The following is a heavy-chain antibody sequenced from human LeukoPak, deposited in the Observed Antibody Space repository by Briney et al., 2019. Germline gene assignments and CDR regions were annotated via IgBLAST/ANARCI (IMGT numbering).Heavy chain of an antibody. Sequence: GGSLRLSCAASGFTFSSYSMNWVRQAPGKGLEWVSSISSSSSYIYYADSVKGRFTISRDNAKNSLYLQMNSLRAEDTAVYYCAKDIVYGDYGGDAFDIWGQGTMVTVSS. CDR1: GFTFSSYS. J-gene: IGHJ3*02. D-gene: IGHD4-17*01. CDR3: AKDIVYGDYGGDAFDI. CDR2: ISSSSSYI. V-gene: IGHV3-21*01.